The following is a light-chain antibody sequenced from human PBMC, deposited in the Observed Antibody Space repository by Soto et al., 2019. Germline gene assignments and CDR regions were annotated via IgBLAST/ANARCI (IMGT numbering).Light chain of an antibody. CDR3: SSYTTSGSLV. CDR1: SSDVGGYNY. CDR2: DVS. Sequence: QSALTQPASVSGSPGQSITISCTGTSSDVGGYNYVSWYQQHPGKAPKLMIYDVSNRPSGVSNRFSGSKSDNTASLTISGLQAEDEADYYCSSYTTSGSLVFGGGTKLPVL. J-gene: IGLJ2*01. V-gene: IGLV2-14*01.